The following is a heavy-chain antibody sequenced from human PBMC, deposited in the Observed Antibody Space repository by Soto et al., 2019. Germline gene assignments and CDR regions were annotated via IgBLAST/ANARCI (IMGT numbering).Heavy chain of an antibody. CDR1: GGTFSSYA. D-gene: IGHD2-2*01. J-gene: IGHJ6*02. V-gene: IGHV1-69*01. CDR3: ASSQGSSTRFEIYYYYYYGMDV. CDR2: IIPISKTT. Sequence: QVQLVQSGAEVQKPGSSVKVSCKASGGTFSSYAISWVRQAPGQGLEWMGGIIPISKTTNYAQKFQGRVTITADETKSTANMALSSLRSEDTVVYYCASSQGSSTRFEIYYYYYYGMDVWGQGTTVTVSS.